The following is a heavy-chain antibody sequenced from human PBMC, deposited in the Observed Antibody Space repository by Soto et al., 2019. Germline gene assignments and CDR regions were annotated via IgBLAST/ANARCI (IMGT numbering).Heavy chain of an antibody. J-gene: IGHJ4*02. CDR2: TRNKANSYAT. Sequence: GGSLRLSCAASGFTFSDHYMDWVRQAPGKGLEWDGRTRNKANSYATEYAASVKGRFTISRDDSKNSLYLQVNSLKTEDTAVYYCASSLGYCSSTTCHHYYFDYWGQGTLVTVSS. D-gene: IGHD2-2*01. CDR3: ASSLGYCSSTTCHHYYFDY. CDR1: GFTFSDHY. V-gene: IGHV3-72*01.